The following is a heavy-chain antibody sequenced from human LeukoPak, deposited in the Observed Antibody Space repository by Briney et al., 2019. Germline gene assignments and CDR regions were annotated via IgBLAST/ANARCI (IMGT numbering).Heavy chain of an antibody. J-gene: IGHJ4*02. CDR3: ASSEWNYAR. CDR2: IHYSGNT. D-gene: IGHD1-7*01. Sequence: SETLSLTCTVSGGSISSYCWSWMRQPPGKGLEWIGYIHYSGNTNYNPSLKSRVTISLGTSRTQFSLKLTSVTAADTAVYYCASSEWNYARWGQGILVTVSS. V-gene: IGHV4-59*08. CDR1: GGSISSYC.